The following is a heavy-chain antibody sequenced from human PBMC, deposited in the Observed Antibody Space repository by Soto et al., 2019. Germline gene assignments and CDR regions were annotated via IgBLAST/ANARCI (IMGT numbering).Heavy chain of an antibody. D-gene: IGHD1-7*01. CDR3: ARGARNYYYFDC. J-gene: IGHJ4*02. CDR2: INGDGSST. Sequence: PGGSLRLSCVASGFTFSNYWIHWVRQAPGKGLVWVSRINGDGSSTNYADSVKGQFTISRDNAKNTVYLQMNSLRVEDTAVYYCARGARNYYYFDCWGQGTPVTVSS. CDR1: GFTFSNYW. V-gene: IGHV3-74*01.